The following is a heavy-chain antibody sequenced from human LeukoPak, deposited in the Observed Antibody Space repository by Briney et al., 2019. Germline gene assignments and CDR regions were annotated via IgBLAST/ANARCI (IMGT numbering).Heavy chain of an antibody. CDR1: GYTFTSYY. J-gene: IGHJ6*03. CDR2: INPSGGST. V-gene: IGHV1-46*01. D-gene: IGHD3-10*01. CDR3: ASSGSGSYYLDV. Sequence: ASVKVSCKASGYTFTSYYMHWVRQAPGQGLEWMGIINPSGGSTSYAQKFQGRVTMTRDTSTSTVYMELSSLRSEDTAVHYCASSGSGSYYLDVWGKGTTVTISS.